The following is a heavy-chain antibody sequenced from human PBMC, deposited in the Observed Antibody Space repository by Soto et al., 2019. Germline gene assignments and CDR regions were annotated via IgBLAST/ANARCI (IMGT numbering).Heavy chain of an antibody. CDR1: GFSLSNAGLG. CDR3: ASTYSTSWYWFDP. Sequence: QVTVKESGPVLVKPPETLTLTCTVSGFSLSNAGLGVSWIRQPPGKALEGLAHIFSNDEKSYSTSLKSRLTISKDPSKSQVVLIMTNMDPVDTATYYCASTYSTSWYWFDPWGQGTLVTVSS. CDR2: IFSNDEK. D-gene: IGHD6-13*01. J-gene: IGHJ5*02. V-gene: IGHV2-26*04.